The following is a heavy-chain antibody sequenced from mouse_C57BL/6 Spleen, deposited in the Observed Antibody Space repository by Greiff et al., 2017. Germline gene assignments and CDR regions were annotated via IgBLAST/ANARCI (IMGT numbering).Heavy chain of an antibody. CDR3: ARSGSKRTWFAY. V-gene: IGHV1-80*01. CDR1: GYAFSSYW. D-gene: IGHD2-5*01. Sequence: QVHVKQSGAELVKPGASVKISCKASGYAFSSYWMNWVKQRPGKGLEWIGQIYPGDGDTNYNGKFKGKATLTADKSSSTAYMQLSSLTSEESAVYFCARSGSKRTWFAYWGQGTLVTVSA. J-gene: IGHJ3*01. CDR2: IYPGDGDT.